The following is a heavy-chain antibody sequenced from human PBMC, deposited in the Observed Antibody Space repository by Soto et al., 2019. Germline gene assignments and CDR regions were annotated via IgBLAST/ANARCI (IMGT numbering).Heavy chain of an antibody. D-gene: IGHD2-21*02. CDR3: ARFFGSDAGGAFDI. V-gene: IGHV3-33*01. CDR2: IWYDGSKK. Sequence: LRLSCAASGFTFSSYGMHWVRQAPGKGLEWVAVIWYDGSKKYYVDSVKGRFTISRDDSKNTLYLQMNSLRAEDTAVYYCARFFGSDAGGAFDIWGQGTLVTVSS. J-gene: IGHJ3*02. CDR1: GFTFSSYG.